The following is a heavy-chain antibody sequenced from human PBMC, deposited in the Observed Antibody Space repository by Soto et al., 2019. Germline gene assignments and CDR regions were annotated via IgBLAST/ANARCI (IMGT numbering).Heavy chain of an antibody. V-gene: IGHV3-33*01. CDR3: ARDATFRDGYNTRGGVDY. J-gene: IGHJ4*02. CDR1: GFTFSSYG. CDR2: IWYDGSNK. D-gene: IGHD5-12*01. Sequence: QVQLVESGGGVVQPGRSLRLSCAASGFTFSSYGMHWVRQAPGKGLEWVAVIWYDGSNKYYADSVKGRFTISRDNSKITLYLQMNSLRAEDTAVYYCARDATFRDGYNTRGGVDYWGQGTLVTVSS.